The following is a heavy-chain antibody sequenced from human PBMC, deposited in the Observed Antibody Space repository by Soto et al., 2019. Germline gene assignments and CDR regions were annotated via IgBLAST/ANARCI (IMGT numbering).Heavy chain of an antibody. D-gene: IGHD6-19*01. V-gene: IGHV4-39*01. CDR3: ARHARLVRLDYFDY. CDR1: GGSISSSSYY. Sequence: QLQLQESGPGLVKPSETLSLTCTVSGGSISSSSYYWGWIRQPPGKGLEWIGSIYYSGSTYYNPSLKSRVTISVDTSKNQFSLKLSSVTAADTAVYYCARHARLVRLDYFDYWGQGTLVTVSS. J-gene: IGHJ4*02. CDR2: IYYSGST.